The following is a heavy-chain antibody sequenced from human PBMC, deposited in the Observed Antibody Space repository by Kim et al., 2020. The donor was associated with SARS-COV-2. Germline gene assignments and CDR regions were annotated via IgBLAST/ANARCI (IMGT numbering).Heavy chain of an antibody. J-gene: IGHJ6*02. V-gene: IGHV1-69*13. D-gene: IGHD3-10*01. CDR1: GGTFSSHA. CDR2: IIPIFGTA. Sequence: SSVKVSCKASGGTFSSHAISWVRQAPGQGLEWMGGIIPIFGTANYAQKFQGRVTITADESTSTAYMELSSLRSEDTAVYYCARAPHLWFGESPPNYGMDVWGQGTTVTVSS. CDR3: ARAPHLWFGESPPNYGMDV.